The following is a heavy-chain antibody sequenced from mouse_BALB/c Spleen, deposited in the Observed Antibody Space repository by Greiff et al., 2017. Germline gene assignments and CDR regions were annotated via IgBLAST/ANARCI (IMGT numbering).Heavy chain of an antibody. J-gene: IGHJ2*01. V-gene: IGHV5-17*02. Sequence: EVQRVESGGGLVQPGGSLKLSCAASGFTFSSFGMHWVRQAPEKGLEWVAYISSGSSTIYYADTVKGRFTISRDNPKNTLFLQMTSLRSEDTAMYYCARGGNKEGFDYWGQGTTRTVSS. CDR3: ARGGNKEGFDY. D-gene: IGHD1-1*02. CDR1: GFTFSSFG. CDR2: ISSGSSTI.